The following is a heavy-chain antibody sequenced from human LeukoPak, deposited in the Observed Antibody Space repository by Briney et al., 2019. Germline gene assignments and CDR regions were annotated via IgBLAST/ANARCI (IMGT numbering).Heavy chain of an antibody. CDR1: GDTFSRYA. J-gene: IGHJ4*02. CDR2: IIPSLGIP. Sequence: SVTVSCTAPGDTFSRYALTWVRQAPGQGVEWMGRIIPSLGIPNYAQKFEGRVTITADKSTSTAYMELSSLKSEDTAVYFCARDQSRAKYLAQWGQGTLVTVSS. V-gene: IGHV1-69*04. CDR3: ARDQSRAKYLAQ. D-gene: IGHD2-2*01.